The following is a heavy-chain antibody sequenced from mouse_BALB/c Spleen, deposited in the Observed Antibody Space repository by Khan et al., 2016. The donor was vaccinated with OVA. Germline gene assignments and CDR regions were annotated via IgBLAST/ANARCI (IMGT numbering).Heavy chain of an antibody. CDR1: GFSLTGYG. D-gene: IGHD1-1*01. V-gene: IGHV2-6-7*01. J-gene: IGHJ3*01. CDR2: ICGGGST. Sequence: QVQLKQSGPGLVAPSQNLSITCTVSGFSLTGYGVNWVRQPPGKGLEWLGMICGGGSTDYNSALKSRLGISKENSKSQVFLKMNSLQTDDTARYYCARELRLWGFAYWGQGTLVTVSA. CDR3: ARELRLWGFAY.